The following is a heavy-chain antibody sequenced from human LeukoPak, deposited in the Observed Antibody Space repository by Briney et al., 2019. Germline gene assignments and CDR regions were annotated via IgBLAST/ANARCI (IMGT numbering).Heavy chain of an antibody. D-gene: IGHD3-16*01. CDR1: GFTVSSNY. V-gene: IGHV3-66*02. CDR2: IYSGGST. Sequence: GGSLRLSCAASGFTVSSNYMSWVRQAPGKGLEWVSVIYSGGSTYYADSVKGRFTISRDNSKNTRYLQMNSLRAEDTAVYYCASHWTTFEVGDFDYWGQGTLVTVSS. J-gene: IGHJ4*02. CDR3: ASHWTTFEVGDFDY.